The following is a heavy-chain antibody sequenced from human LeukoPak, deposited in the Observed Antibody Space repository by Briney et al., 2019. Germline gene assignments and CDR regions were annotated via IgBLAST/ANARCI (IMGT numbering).Heavy chain of an antibody. CDR3: ARDALGSYDY. CDR2: ISNSGSTL. D-gene: IGHD3-10*01. CDR1: GFAFSDFY. Sequence: TGGPLRLSCAASGFAFSDFYMFWIRQAPGKGLEWISYISNSGSTLYYADSVKGRFTISRDNDKNLLYLQMNSLRADDTAVYCCARDALGSYDYWGQGTLVTVSS. V-gene: IGHV3-11*01. J-gene: IGHJ4*02.